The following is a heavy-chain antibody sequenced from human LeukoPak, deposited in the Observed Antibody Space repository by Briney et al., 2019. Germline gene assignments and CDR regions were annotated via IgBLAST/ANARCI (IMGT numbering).Heavy chain of an antibody. CDR2: IIPIFGTA. V-gene: IGHV1-69*01. Sequence: VASVKVSCKASGATFSSYAISWVRQAPGQGLEWMGGIIPIFGTANYAQKFQGRVTITADESTSTAYMGLSSLRSEDTAVYYCASSRLYSSSWYYFDYWGQGTLVTVSS. J-gene: IGHJ4*02. D-gene: IGHD6-13*01. CDR1: GATFSSYA. CDR3: ASSRLYSSSWYYFDY.